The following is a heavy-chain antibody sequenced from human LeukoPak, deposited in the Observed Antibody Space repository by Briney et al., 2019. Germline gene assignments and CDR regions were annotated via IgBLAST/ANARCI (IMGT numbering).Heavy chain of an antibody. Sequence: PGGSLRLSCAASGFTFSSYEMNWVRQAPGKGLEWVSYISSSSSTIYYADSVKGRFTISRDNAKNSLYLQMNSLRAEDTAVYYCARVLHKRYYDSTTYYGYWGQGTLVTVSS. J-gene: IGHJ4*02. CDR2: ISSSSSTI. CDR3: ARVLHKRYYDSTTYYGY. CDR1: GFTFSSYE. V-gene: IGHV3-48*01. D-gene: IGHD3-22*01.